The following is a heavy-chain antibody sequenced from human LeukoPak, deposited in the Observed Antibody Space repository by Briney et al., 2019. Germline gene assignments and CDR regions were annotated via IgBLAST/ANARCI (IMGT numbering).Heavy chain of an antibody. D-gene: IGHD2-15*01. J-gene: IGHJ3*02. CDR3: VKGAAYHLGDAFDI. CDR2: ISWNSGTI. V-gene: IGHV3-9*01. CDR1: GFTFDDYV. Sequence: GGSLRLSCAASGFTFDDYVMNWVRQAPGKGLEWVSGISWNSGTIGYADSVKGRFTISRDNAKNSLYLQMNSLRAEDTALYYCVKGAAYHLGDAFDIWGQGTMFTVSS.